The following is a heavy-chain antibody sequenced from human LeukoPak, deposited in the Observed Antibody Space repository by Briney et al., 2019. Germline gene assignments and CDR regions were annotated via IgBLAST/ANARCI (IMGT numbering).Heavy chain of an antibody. J-gene: IGHJ4*02. CDR1: GFTFGDYA. CDR3: AKDLYYGSGSYYNHNYFDY. CDR2: ISGSGGST. V-gene: IGHV3-23*01. Sequence: PGGSLRLSCTTSGFTFGDYAMSWVRQAPGKGLEWVSAISGSGGSTYYADSVKGRFTISRDNSKNTLYLQMNSLRAEDTAVYYCAKDLYYGSGSYYNHNYFDYWGQGTLVTVSS. D-gene: IGHD3-10*01.